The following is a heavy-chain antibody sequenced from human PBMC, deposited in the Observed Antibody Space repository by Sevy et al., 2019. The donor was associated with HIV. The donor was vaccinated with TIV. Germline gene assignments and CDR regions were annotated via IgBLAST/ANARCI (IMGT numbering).Heavy chain of an antibody. J-gene: IGHJ4*02. CDR1: GFTFSSYA. CDR3: ARTWDRGATLRDPSPFDY. CDR2: ISSNGGST. Sequence: GGSLRLSCAASGFTFSSYAMHWVRQAPGKGLEYVSAISSNGGSTYYANSVKGRFTISRDNSKNTLYLQMGSLRAEDMAVYYCARTWDRGATLRDPSPFDYWGQGTLVTV. V-gene: IGHV3-64*01. D-gene: IGHD1-26*01.